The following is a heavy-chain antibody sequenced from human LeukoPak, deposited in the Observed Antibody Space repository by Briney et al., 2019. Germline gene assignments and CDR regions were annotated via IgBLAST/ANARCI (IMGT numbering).Heavy chain of an antibody. D-gene: IGHD3-22*01. CDR3: ATTDRITMIVVAPPAFDI. J-gene: IGHJ3*02. CDR1: GYTLTELS. Sequence: ASVKVSCTVSGYTLTELSMHWVRQAPGKGLEWMGGFDPEDGETIYAQKFQGRVTMTEDTSTDTAYMELSSLRSEDTAVYYCATTDRITMIVVAPPAFDIWGQGTMVTVSS. CDR2: FDPEDGET. V-gene: IGHV1-24*01.